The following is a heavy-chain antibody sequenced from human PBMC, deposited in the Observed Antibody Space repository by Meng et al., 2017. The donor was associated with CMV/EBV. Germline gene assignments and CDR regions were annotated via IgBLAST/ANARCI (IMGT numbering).Heavy chain of an antibody. Sequence: GESLKISCTASGFTFGDYAMSWVRQAPGKGLEWVSSISSSSSYIYYADSVKGRFTISRDNAKNSLYLQMNSLRAEDTAVYYCARVQVWYQLLYYFDYWGQGTLVTVSS. J-gene: IGHJ4*02. V-gene: IGHV3-21*01. CDR1: GFTFGDYA. D-gene: IGHD2-2*01. CDR2: ISSSSSYI. CDR3: ARVQVWYQLLYYFDY.